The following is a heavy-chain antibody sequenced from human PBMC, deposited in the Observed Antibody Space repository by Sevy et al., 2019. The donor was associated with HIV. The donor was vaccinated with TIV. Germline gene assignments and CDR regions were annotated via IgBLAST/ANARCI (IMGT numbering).Heavy chain of an antibody. CDR1: GFTFSSYA. V-gene: IGHV3-23*01. J-gene: IGHJ4*02. CDR2: ISHSGDST. CDR3: AGRKVGDFWSGSIRGPWAGGPLFDY. D-gene: IGHD3-3*01. Sequence: GGSLRLSCTSSGFTFSSYAMNWVRQAPGKGLEWVSTISHSGDSTYYADSVKGRFTISRDNSENTLYLQVNSLRAEDTALYYCAGRKVGDFWSGSIRGPWAGGPLFDYWGQGTLVTVSS.